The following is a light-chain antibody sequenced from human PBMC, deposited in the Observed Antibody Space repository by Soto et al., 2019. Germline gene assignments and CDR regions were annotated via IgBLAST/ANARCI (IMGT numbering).Light chain of an antibody. Sequence: EIVLTQSPGTLSLSPGERATLSCRASQSVSSSYLAWYQQKPGQAPRLLIYGASSRATGIPDRFSGSGSGTDFTINISRREHEDFAVYYCQQYGSSPRTFGQGTKVEIK. J-gene: IGKJ1*01. CDR2: GAS. CDR3: QQYGSSPRT. CDR1: QSVSSSY. V-gene: IGKV3-20*01.